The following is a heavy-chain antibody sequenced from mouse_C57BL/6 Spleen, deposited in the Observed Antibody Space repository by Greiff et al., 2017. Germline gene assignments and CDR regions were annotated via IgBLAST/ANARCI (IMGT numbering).Heavy chain of an antibody. CDR3: ARDYYGSSRWFAY. D-gene: IGHD1-1*01. CDR2: ISSGSSTI. CDR1: GFTFSDYG. J-gene: IGHJ3*01. V-gene: IGHV5-17*01. Sequence: EVKLQESGGGLVKPGGSLKLSCAASGFTFSDYGMHWVRQAPEKGLEWVAYISSGSSTIYYADTVKGRFTISRDNAKNTLFLQMTSLRSEDTAMYYCARDYYGSSRWFAYWGQGTLVTVSA.